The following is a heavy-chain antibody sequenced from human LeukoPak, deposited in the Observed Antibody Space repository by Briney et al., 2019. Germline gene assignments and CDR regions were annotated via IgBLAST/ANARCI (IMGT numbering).Heavy chain of an antibody. J-gene: IGHJ4*02. CDR3: ARVRAGSAADYFDY. CDR2: IIPILGIA. D-gene: IGHD3-10*01. V-gene: IGHV1-69*04. Sequence: ASVKVSCKASGGTFSIYAISWVRQAPGQGLEWMGRIIPILGIANYAQKFQGRVTITADKSTSTAYMELSSLRSEDTAVYYCARVRAGSAADYFDYWGQGTLVTVSS. CDR1: GGTFSIYA.